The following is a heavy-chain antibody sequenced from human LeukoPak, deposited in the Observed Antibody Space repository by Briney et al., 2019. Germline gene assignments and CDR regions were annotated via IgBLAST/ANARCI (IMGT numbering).Heavy chain of an antibody. V-gene: IGHV3-21*01. Sequence: GSLRLSCAAPGFTFSSYSMNWVRQAPGKGLEWVSSISSSSSYIYYAGSVKGRFTISRDNAKNSLYLQMNSLRAEDTAVYYCAAIVVPAARNWFDPWGQGTLVTVSS. J-gene: IGHJ5*02. D-gene: IGHD2-2*01. CDR2: ISSSSSYI. CDR3: AAIVVPAARNWFDP. CDR1: GFTFSSYS.